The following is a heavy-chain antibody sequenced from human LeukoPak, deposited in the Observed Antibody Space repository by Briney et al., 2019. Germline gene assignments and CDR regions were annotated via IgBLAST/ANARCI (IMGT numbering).Heavy chain of an antibody. J-gene: IGHJ5*02. CDR1: GYSFTSYW. Sequence: ESLKISCKGSGYSFTSYWIGWVRQMPGKGLEWIGYNYYSGSTNYNPSLKSRVTISVDTSKNQFSLKLSSVTAADTAVYYCARETTWGNWFDPWGQGTLVTVSS. CDR2: NYYSGST. D-gene: IGHD1-1*01. V-gene: IGHV4-59*01. CDR3: ARETTWGNWFDP.